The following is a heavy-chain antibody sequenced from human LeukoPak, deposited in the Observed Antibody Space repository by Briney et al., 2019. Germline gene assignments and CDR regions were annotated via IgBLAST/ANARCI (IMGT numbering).Heavy chain of an antibody. CDR1: GYSISSGYY. CDR3: ARVSSLIISGSWWFDP. Sequence: PSEILSLTCTVSGYSISSGYYWGWIRQPPGKGLEWIGSIYHSGSTYYNPSLKSRVTISVDTSKNQFSLKLSSVTAADTAVYYCARVSSLIISGSWWFDPWGQGTLVTVSS. J-gene: IGHJ5*02. D-gene: IGHD3-10*01. V-gene: IGHV4-38-2*02. CDR2: IYHSGST.